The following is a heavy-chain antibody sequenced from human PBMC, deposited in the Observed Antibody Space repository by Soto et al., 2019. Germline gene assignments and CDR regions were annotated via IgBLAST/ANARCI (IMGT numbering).Heavy chain of an antibody. Sequence: QVQLLQSGAEVKKPGASVKVSCKASGYTFTNYGITWVRQAPGQGREWMGWISAYNGNTNYTQTLKRRDTMTTDTSTSTAYMELRALRSDDTAVYYCAGVRQLVGYFYYSMDVWGKGTTVTVSS. CDR3: AGVRQLVGYFYYSMDV. CDR2: ISAYNGNT. D-gene: IGHD6-6*01. CDR1: GYTFTNYG. J-gene: IGHJ6*03. V-gene: IGHV1-18*01.